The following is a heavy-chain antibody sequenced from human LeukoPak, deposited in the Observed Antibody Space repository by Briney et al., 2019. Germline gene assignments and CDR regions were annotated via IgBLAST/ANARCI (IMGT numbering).Heavy chain of an antibody. CDR1: GGSISSYY. V-gene: IGHV4-59*01. CDR3: ARADSGYDHNPSNYYYYYYMDV. J-gene: IGHJ6*03. CDR2: IYYSGST. D-gene: IGHD5-12*01. Sequence: PSETLSLTCTVSGGSISSYYWSWIRQPPGKGLEWIGYIYYSGSTNYNPSLKSRVTISVDTSKNQFSLKLSSVTAADTAVYYCARADSGYDHNPSNYYYYYYMDVWGKGTTVTVSS.